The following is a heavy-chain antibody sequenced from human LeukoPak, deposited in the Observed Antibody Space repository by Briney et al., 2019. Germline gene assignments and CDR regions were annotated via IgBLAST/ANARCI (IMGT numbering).Heavy chain of an antibody. CDR1: GFSLRTSGVG. CDR2: IYWNDDK. V-gene: IGHV2-5*01. J-gene: IGHJ4*02. Sequence: WGPTLVNSTHTVTLSCTFSGFSLRTSGVGVGWVRQPPGKALEWLALIYWNDDKRYSPSLKSRLTITKAPSKTQVVLTMTNMDPVDTATYYCAHLADFWSGYFYFDYWGQGTLVTVSS. CDR3: AHLADFWSGYFYFDY. D-gene: IGHD3-3*01.